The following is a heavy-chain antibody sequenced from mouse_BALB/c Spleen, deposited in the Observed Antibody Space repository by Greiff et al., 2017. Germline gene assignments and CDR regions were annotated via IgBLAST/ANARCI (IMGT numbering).Heavy chain of an antibody. CDR2: IYPGGGYT. J-gene: IGHJ3*01. CDR1: GYTFTNYW. D-gene: IGHD2-1*01. V-gene: IGHV1-63*01. Sequence: QVQLQQSGAELVRPGTSVKISCKASGYTFTNYWLGWVKQRPGHGLEWIGDIYPGGGYTNYNEKFKGKATLTADKSSNTAYMQLSSLTSEDSAVYFCARGDYGNYFAYWGQGTLVTVSA. CDR3: ARGDYGNYFAY.